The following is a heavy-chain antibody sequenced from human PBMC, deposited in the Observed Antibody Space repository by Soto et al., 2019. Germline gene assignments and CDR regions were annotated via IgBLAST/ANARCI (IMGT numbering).Heavy chain of an antibody. CDR3: ARALGKYYDFWSGYSTQFDY. J-gene: IGHJ4*02. CDR1: GYTFTSYG. CDR2: ISAYNGNT. D-gene: IGHD3-3*01. V-gene: IGHV1-18*01. Sequence: QAQLVQSGAEVKKPGASVKVSCKASGYTFTSYGISWVRQAPGQGLEWMGWISAYNGNTNYAQKLQGRVTMTTDTSTSTAYMELRSLRSDDTAVYYCARALGKYYDFWSGYSTQFDYWGQGTLVTVSS.